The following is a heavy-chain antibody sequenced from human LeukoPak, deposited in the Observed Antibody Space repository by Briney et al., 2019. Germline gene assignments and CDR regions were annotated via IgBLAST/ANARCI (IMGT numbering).Heavy chain of an antibody. Sequence: PGGSLRLSCAASGFTFSSYWMHWVRQAPGKGLVWVSRINTDGRITNYADSVKGRFTISRDNAKNTLFLQMNSLRAEDTAVYYCARVYVGSSTTYPYDCWGQGTLVTVSS. J-gene: IGHJ4*02. CDR3: ARVYVGSSTTYPYDC. CDR1: GFTFSSYW. CDR2: INTDGRIT. D-gene: IGHD6-6*01. V-gene: IGHV3-74*01.